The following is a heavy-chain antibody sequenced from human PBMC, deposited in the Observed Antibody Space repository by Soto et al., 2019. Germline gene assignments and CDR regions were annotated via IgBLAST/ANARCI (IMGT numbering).Heavy chain of an antibody. CDR3: AKESASNHLEY. CDR1: GFTFSSFG. D-gene: IGHD4-4*01. J-gene: IGHJ4*02. CDR2: ISYDGSNE. Sequence: GGSLRLSCAASGFTFSSFGMHWVRQTPGKGLEWVAVISYDGSNEYYADSVKGRFTISRDNSKNTLYLQMNSLTIEDTAVYYRAKESASNHLEYWGQGTLVTVSS. V-gene: IGHV3-30*18.